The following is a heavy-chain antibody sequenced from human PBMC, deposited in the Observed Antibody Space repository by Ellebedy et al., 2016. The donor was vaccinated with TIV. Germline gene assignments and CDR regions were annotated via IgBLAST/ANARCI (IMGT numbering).Heavy chain of an antibody. Sequence: GESLKISCAASGFIFSNFAMGWVRQSPGKGLEGVSGLYGSGRGIFYSDSVKGRFTISRDNSKNTLYLQMNSLRAEDTAVYYCAKGSGSYPVLHPTDYWGQGTLVTVSS. CDR3: AKGSGSYPVLHPTDY. D-gene: IGHD1-26*01. V-gene: IGHV3-23*01. CDR1: GFIFSNFA. J-gene: IGHJ4*02. CDR2: LYGSGRGI.